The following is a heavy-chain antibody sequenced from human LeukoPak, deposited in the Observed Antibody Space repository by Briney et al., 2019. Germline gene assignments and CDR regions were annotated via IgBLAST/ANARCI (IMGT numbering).Heavy chain of an antibody. Sequence: SETLSLTCTVSSGSVSSGSYYWSWIRQPPGKGLEWIGYISYSGSTNYSPSLKSRVTISVDTSKNQFSLKLSSVTAADTAVYYCARAYYGSGSYYSNNKYYFDYWGQGTLVTVSS. CDR3: ARAYYGSGSYYSNNKYYFDY. CDR2: ISYSGST. J-gene: IGHJ4*02. CDR1: SGSVSSGSYY. V-gene: IGHV4-61*01. D-gene: IGHD3-10*01.